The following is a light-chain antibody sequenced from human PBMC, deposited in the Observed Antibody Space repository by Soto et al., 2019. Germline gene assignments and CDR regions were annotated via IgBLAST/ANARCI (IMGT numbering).Light chain of an antibody. CDR1: SSDVGGYNY. CDR2: DVS. CDR3: CSYAGSYTFP. Sequence: QSALTQPRSASGSPGQSVTISCTGTSSDVGGYNYVSWYQQHPGKAPKLMIYDVSKRPSGVPDRFSGSKSGNTASLTISGLQAEDEADYYCCSYAGSYTFPFGTGTKVTVL. J-gene: IGLJ1*01. V-gene: IGLV2-11*01.